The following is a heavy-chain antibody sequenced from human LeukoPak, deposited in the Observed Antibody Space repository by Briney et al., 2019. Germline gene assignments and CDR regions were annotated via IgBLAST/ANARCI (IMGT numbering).Heavy chain of an antibody. CDR1: GGSFSGYY. CDR2: INHSGST. Sequence: SETLSLTCAVYGGSFSGYYWSWIRQPPGKGLEWIGEINHSGSTNYNPSLKSRVTISVDTSKNQFSLKLSSVTAADTAVYYCARDSRGYSSSPGVDYWGQGTLVTVSS. J-gene: IGHJ4*02. V-gene: IGHV4-34*01. CDR3: ARDSRGYSSSPGVDY. D-gene: IGHD6-13*01.